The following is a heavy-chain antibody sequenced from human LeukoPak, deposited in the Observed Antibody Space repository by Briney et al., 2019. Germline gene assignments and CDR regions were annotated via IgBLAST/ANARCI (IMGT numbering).Heavy chain of an antibody. D-gene: IGHD1-1*01. CDR2: IIPIFGTA. J-gene: IGHJ4*02. V-gene: IGHV1-69*05. CDR1: GGTFSSYA. Sequence: ASVKVSCKASGGTFSSYAISWVRQAPGQGLEWMGGIIPIFGTANYAQKFQGRVTITTDESTSTAYMELSRLRSDDTAVYYCARDHPTGSFDYWGQGTLVTVSS. CDR3: ARDHPTGSFDY.